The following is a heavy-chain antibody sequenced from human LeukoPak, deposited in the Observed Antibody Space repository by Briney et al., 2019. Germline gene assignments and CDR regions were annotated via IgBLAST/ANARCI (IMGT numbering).Heavy chain of an antibody. Sequence: GGSLRLSCAVSGVTVSSNHMSWVRQAPGKGLEWVSAISGGGDYIYYAHSVKGRFSLSRDNSKNTLYLQMNSLSADDTAVYYCARKLLYYDRSGPSFDYWGQGTLVTVSS. CDR3: ARKLLYYDRSGPSFDY. CDR1: GVTVSSNH. D-gene: IGHD3-22*01. CDR2: ISGGGDYI. V-gene: IGHV3-23*01. J-gene: IGHJ4*02.